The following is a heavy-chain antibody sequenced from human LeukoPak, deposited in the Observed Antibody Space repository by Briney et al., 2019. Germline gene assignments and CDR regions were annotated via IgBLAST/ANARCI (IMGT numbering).Heavy chain of an antibody. Sequence: GGSLRLSCAASGFTFSSYGMSWVRQAPGKGLEWVSAISGSGGSTYYADSVKGRFTISRDNSKNTLYLQMNSLGAEDTAVYYCARYPPWGYFDWLLSAFDYWGQGTLVTVSS. J-gene: IGHJ4*02. CDR3: ARYPPWGYFDWLLSAFDY. V-gene: IGHV3-23*01. CDR2: ISGSGGST. D-gene: IGHD3-9*01. CDR1: GFTFSSYG.